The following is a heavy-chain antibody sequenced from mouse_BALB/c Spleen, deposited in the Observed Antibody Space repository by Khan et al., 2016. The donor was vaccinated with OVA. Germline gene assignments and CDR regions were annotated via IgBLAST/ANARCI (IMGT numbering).Heavy chain of an antibody. CDR1: GYTFISYY. CDR3: TRSGWAAFAY. Sequence: VQLQQSGAELVKPGASVKLSCKASGYTFISYYMYWVKQRPGLGLEWIGGINPSDGGTNFNEKFKSKATLTVDKSSSTAYMQLSSLTSEDSAVYYWTRSGWAAFAYWGQGTLVTGSA. V-gene: IGHV1S81*02. CDR2: INPSDGGT. J-gene: IGHJ3*01. D-gene: IGHD1-1*02.